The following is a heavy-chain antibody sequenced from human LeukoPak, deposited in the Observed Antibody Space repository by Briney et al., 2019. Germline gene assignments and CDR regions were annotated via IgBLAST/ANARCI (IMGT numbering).Heavy chain of an antibody. Sequence: ASVKVSCKASGYTFTSYDINWVRQATGQGLEWMGWMNPNSGNTGYAQKFQGRVTITRNTSISTAYMELSSLRSEDTAVYYCARGDVDTAMVGNDYWGQGTLVTVSS. V-gene: IGHV1-8*03. CDR2: MNPNSGNT. J-gene: IGHJ4*02. CDR3: ARGDVDTAMVGNDY. D-gene: IGHD5-18*01. CDR1: GYTFTSYD.